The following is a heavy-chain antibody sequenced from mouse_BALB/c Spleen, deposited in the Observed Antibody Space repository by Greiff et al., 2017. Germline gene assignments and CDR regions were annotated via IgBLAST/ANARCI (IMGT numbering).Heavy chain of an antibody. CDR2: IYPGSGST. D-gene: IGHD4-1*01. CDR3: TRSPLGRIAMDY. V-gene: IGHV1S22*01. J-gene: IGHJ4*01. CDR1: GYTFTSYW. Sequence: LQQPGSELVGPGASVKLSCKASGYTFTSYWMHWVKQRHGQGLEWIGNIYPGSGSTNYDEKFKSKGTLTVDTSSSTAYMHLSSLTSEDSAVYYCTRSPLGRIAMDYWGQGTSVTVSS.